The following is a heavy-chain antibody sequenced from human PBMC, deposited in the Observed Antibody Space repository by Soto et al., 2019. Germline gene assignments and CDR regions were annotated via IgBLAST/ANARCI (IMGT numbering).Heavy chain of an antibody. V-gene: IGHV4-30-2*01. J-gene: IGHJ4*02. CDR1: GSSISSGGYS. Sequence: LQLKESGSGLVKPSHTLALTCAVSGSSISSGGYSRSWIRQPPGKGLEWFGYIYHSGSTYSNPSLKSPGTIPVDRSKNQFSLKLRSVTAADTAVYIYEGGGGRPRYYWGQGTLGAVSS. D-gene: IGHD1-26*01. CDR3: EGGGGRPRYY. CDR2: IYHSGST.